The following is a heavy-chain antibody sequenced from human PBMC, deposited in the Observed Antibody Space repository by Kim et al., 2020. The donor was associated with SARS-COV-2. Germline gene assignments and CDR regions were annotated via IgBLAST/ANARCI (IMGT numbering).Heavy chain of an antibody. Sequence: SETLSLTCAVYGGSFSGYYWSWIRQPPGKGLEWIGEINHSGSTNYNPSLKSRVTISVDTSKNQFSLKLSSVTAADTAVYYCARSLPRPHYNSSWYSRSGWGRADVWGKGTTVTVSS. CDR3: ARSLPRPHYNSSWYSRSGWGRADV. CDR2: INHSGST. D-gene: IGHD6-13*01. J-gene: IGHJ6*04. V-gene: IGHV4-34*01. CDR1: GGSFSGYY.